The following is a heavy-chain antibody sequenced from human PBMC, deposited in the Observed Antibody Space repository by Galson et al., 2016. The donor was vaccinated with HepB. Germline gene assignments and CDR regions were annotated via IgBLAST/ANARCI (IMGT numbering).Heavy chain of an antibody. Sequence: SLRLSCAASGFTLSSYWMSWVRQAPGKGLEWVANIKRDGSEEYYVDSVKGRFTISRDNAKNSLYLQMNSLRAEDTAVYYCARRRGSGSHDYWGQGTLVTVSS. V-gene: IGHV3-7*05. CDR2: IKRDGSEE. D-gene: IGHD3-10*01. J-gene: IGHJ4*02. CDR3: ARRRGSGSHDY. CDR1: GFTLSSYW.